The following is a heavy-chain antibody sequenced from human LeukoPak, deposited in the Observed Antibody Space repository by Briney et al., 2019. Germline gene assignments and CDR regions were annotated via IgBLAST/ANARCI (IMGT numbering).Heavy chain of an antibody. V-gene: IGHV1-18*01. CDR2: ISAYNGNT. Sequence: GASVKVSCKASGYTFTSYGISWVRQAPGQGLEWMGWISAYNGNTNYAQKLQGRVTMTTDTSTSTAYMELRSLRSDDTAVYYCARDVFDYYDSSGYEPEYFQHWGQGTLVTVSS. D-gene: IGHD3-22*01. CDR1: GYTFTSYG. J-gene: IGHJ1*01. CDR3: ARDVFDYYDSSGYEPEYFQH.